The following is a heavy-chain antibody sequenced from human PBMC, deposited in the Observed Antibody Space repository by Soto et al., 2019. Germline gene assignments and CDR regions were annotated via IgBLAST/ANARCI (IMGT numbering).Heavy chain of an antibody. CDR2: ISGSGGSK. CDR3: AKDRTFGGVRFDY. V-gene: IGHV3-23*01. J-gene: IGHJ4*02. CDR1: GFTFSSYA. Sequence: EVQLLESGGGLVQPGGSLRLSCAASGFTFSSYAMSWVRQAPGKGLEWVSAISGSGGSKYYADSVKGRFTISRDNSKNTLYLQMNSLRAEDTAVYYCAKDRTFGGVRFDYWGQGTLVTVSS. D-gene: IGHD3-16*01.